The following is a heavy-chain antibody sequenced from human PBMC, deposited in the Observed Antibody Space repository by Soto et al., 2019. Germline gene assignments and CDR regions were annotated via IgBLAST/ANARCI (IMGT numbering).Heavy chain of an antibody. D-gene: IGHD2-21*02. J-gene: IGHJ4*02. CDR1: GGIFSSNT. V-gene: IGHV1-69*06. CDR3: ASKAACRCDCYAIDS. CDR2: IIPLVGTV. Sequence: QVYLVQSGAEVKKPGSSVKISCKASGGIFSSNTINWVRQAAGQGLERMGGIIPLVGTVNYAEKFQGRVTMTAETSKKPEYTELTRLRSEDPAGYYCASKAACRCDCYAIDSCGQGTLVTISS.